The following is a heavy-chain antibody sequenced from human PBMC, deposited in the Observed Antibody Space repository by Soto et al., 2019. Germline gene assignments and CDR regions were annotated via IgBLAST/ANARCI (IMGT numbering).Heavy chain of an antibody. Sequence: QVQLVQSGAEVKKPGSSVKVSCKASGGTFSNYAISWVRQAPGQGLEWMGGIIPIFGTTNYAQKFQGRVTITADESTMTAYMDVSSLRSEDTAVYYCARRPGRIQRQPLVPSWFHPWGQGTLVTVSS. CDR3: ARRPGRIQRQPLVPSWFHP. CDR2: IIPIFGTT. J-gene: IGHJ5*02. D-gene: IGHD6-13*01. CDR1: GGTFSNYA. V-gene: IGHV1-69*12.